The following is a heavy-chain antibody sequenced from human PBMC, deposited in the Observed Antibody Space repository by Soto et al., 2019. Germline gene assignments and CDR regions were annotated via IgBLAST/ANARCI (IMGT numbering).Heavy chain of an antibody. CDR2: INPSGGST. V-gene: IGHV1-46*01. CDR3: ARDIAAAANYYYYGMDA. D-gene: IGHD6-13*01. J-gene: IGHJ6*02. Sequence: XSVKTAFKASGYTFTRYYIHWVRQAPGQGLEWMGIINPSGGSTSYAQKFQGRVTMTRDTSTSTVYMELSSLRSEDTAVYYCARDIAAAANYYYYGMDAWGQGTTVTVSS. CDR1: GYTFTRYY.